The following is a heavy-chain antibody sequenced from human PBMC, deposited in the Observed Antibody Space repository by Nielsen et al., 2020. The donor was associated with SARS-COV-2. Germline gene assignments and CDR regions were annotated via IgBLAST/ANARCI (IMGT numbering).Heavy chain of an antibody. J-gene: IGHJ5*02. V-gene: IGHV3-30*18. D-gene: IGHD6-13*01. Sequence: GGSLRLSCAASGFTFSNAWMSWARQAPGKGLEWVAVISYDGSNKYYADSVKGRFTISRDNSKNTLYLQMNSLRAEDTAVYYCAKGGSSWYGGVFDPWGQGTLVTVSS. CDR1: GFTFSNAW. CDR3: AKGGSSWYGGVFDP. CDR2: ISYDGSNK.